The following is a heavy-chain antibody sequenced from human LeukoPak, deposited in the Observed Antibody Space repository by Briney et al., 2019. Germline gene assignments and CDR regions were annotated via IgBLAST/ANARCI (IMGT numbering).Heavy chain of an antibody. CDR1: GGSISSSSYY. CDR3: ARVRRYYGSAIISWFDP. Sequence: SETLSLTCTVPGGSISSSSYYWGWIRQPPGKGLEWIGSIYYSGSTYYNPSLKSRVTISVDTSKNQFSLKLSSVTAADTAVYYCARVRRYYGSAIISWFDPWGQGTLVTVSS. V-gene: IGHV4-39*07. CDR2: IYYSGST. D-gene: IGHD3-10*01. J-gene: IGHJ5*02.